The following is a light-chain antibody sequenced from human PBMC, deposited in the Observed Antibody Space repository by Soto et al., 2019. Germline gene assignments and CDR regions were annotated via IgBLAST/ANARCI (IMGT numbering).Light chain of an antibody. V-gene: IGKV1-8*01. CDR3: QQYYSYLPA. Sequence: AIRMTQSPSSFSASTGDRVTITCRASQGISSYLAWYQQKPGKAPKLLIYVASTLQSGVPSRFSGSGSGTDFTLTISCLQSEDFATYYCQQYYSYLPAFGQGTKVDIK. J-gene: IGKJ1*01. CDR2: VAS. CDR1: QGISSY.